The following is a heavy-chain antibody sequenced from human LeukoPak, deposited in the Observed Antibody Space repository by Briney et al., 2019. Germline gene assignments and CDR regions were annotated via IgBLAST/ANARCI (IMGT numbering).Heavy chain of an antibody. CDR3: ARDPPLAGGWYYYYYMDV. Sequence: GGSLRLSXAASGFTVSSNYMSWVRQPPGKGLEWVSVIYSGGSTYYADSVKGRFTISRDNSKNTLYLQMNSLRAEDTAVYYCARDPPLAGGWYYYYYMDVWGKGTTVTVSS. CDR1: GFTVSSNY. J-gene: IGHJ6*03. V-gene: IGHV3-53*01. CDR2: IYSGGST. D-gene: IGHD6-19*01.